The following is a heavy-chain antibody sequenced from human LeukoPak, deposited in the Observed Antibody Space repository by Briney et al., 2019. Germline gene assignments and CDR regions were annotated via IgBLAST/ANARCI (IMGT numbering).Heavy chain of an antibody. D-gene: IGHD6-19*01. CDR1: EFTFSIYA. CDR2: ISYDGSYK. J-gene: IGHJ4*02. V-gene: IGHV3-30*04. Sequence: GRSLRLSCAASEFTFSIYAMHWVRQAPGKGLEWVAIISYDGSYKYYADSVKGRFTISRDNSKNTLYLQVNSLRAEDTAVYYCARRESSGWYVDYWGQGTLVTVSS. CDR3: ARRESSGWYVDY.